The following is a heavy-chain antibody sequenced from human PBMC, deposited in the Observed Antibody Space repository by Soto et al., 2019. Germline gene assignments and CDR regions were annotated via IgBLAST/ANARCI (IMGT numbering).Heavy chain of an antibody. J-gene: IGHJ6*02. Sequence: GGSLRLSCVVSGFTFSRYGMHWVRQAPGKGLEWVAVIWYDGSKQYYADSVRGRFTISRDDSKNTLYLQMNSLRGEDTAVYYCARSHLSSGYNYYYYYGMDVWGQGTTVTVSS. CDR3: ARSHLSSGYNYYYYYGMDV. CDR1: GFTFSRYG. V-gene: IGHV3-33*01. CDR2: IWYDGSKQ. D-gene: IGHD6-19*01.